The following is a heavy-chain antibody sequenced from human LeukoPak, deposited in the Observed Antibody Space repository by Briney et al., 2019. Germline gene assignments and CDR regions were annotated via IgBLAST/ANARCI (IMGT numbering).Heavy chain of an antibody. V-gene: IGHV1-8*03. J-gene: IGHJ4*02. CDR1: GYTFTSYD. CDR3: ARESLGGTASNFDY. Sequence: ASVKVSCKASGYTFTSYDINWVRRATGQGLEWMGWMNPNSGNTGYAQKFQGRVTITRNTSISTAYMELSSPRSEDTAVYYCARESLGGTASNFDYWGQGTLVTVSS. D-gene: IGHD1-26*01. CDR2: MNPNSGNT.